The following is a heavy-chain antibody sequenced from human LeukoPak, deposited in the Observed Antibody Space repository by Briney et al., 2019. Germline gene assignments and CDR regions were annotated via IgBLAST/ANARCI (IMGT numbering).Heavy chain of an antibody. J-gene: IGHJ4*02. CDR3: ARGHRPLLWFGERFGYYFDY. CDR2: IYYSGRT. Sequence: PSETLSLTCTVSGGSISDYYWNWMRQPPGKGLEWIGYIYYSGRTNYNPSLKSRVSISVDTSKSQFSLKLSSVTAADTAVYYCARGHRPLLWFGERFGYYFDYWGQGTLVTVSS. CDR1: GGSISDYY. D-gene: IGHD3-10*01. V-gene: IGHV4-59*01.